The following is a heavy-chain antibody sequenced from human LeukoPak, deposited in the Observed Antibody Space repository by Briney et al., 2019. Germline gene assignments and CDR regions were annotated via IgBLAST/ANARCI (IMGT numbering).Heavy chain of an antibody. CDR2: IYYSGST. V-gene: IGHV4-59*08. CDR3: ARHKGSSWSYYFDY. D-gene: IGHD6-13*01. CDR1: GGSISSYY. Sequence: SETLSLTCTVSGGSISSYYWSWIRQPPGKGLEWIGYIYYSGSTNYDPSLKSRVTISVDTSKNQFSLKLSSVTAADTAVYYCARHKGSSWSYYFDYWGQGTLVTVSS. J-gene: IGHJ4*02.